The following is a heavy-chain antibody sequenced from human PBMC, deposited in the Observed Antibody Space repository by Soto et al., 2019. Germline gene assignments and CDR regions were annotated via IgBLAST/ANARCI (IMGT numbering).Heavy chain of an antibody. Sequence: QTLSLTCAISGDSVSSNTAAWNWIRSSPSRGLEWLGRTYYRSNWRHDYAVSVKSRITVNPDTSKNHFSLQLNSVTPDDTAVYYCARGVAGSGFDLWGQGTRVTVSS. D-gene: IGHD6-19*01. CDR1: GDSVSSNTAA. CDR3: ARGVAGSGFDL. J-gene: IGHJ4*02. CDR2: TYYRSNWRH. V-gene: IGHV6-1*01.